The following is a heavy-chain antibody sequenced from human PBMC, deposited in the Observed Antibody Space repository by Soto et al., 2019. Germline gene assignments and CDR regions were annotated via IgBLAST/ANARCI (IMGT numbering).Heavy chain of an antibody. V-gene: IGHV3-48*01. Sequence: PGGSLRLSCAASGFTFSSYAMHWIRQAPGKGLEWVSYITISSSTIYYADSVKGRFTISRDNAKNSLYLQMNSLRAEDTAVYYCARAPLYGGYAYFDYWGQGTLVTVSS. J-gene: IGHJ4*02. CDR3: ARAPLYGGYAYFDY. D-gene: IGHD5-12*01. CDR2: ITISSSTI. CDR1: GFTFSSYA.